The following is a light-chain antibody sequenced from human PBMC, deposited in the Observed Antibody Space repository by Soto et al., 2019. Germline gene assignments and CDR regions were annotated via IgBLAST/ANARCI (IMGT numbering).Light chain of an antibody. CDR3: QLYGRSWT. V-gene: IGKV3-20*01. Sequence: EIVLTQSPGTLSLSPGERATLSCRASQSDSRRYLAWYQQKPGQAPRLLIHSTFRRDTGIPDRFSGSGSGTDFTLTISRLEPEDYAVYYCQLYGRSWTFGPGTKVEIK. CDR2: STF. J-gene: IGKJ1*01. CDR1: QSDSRRY.